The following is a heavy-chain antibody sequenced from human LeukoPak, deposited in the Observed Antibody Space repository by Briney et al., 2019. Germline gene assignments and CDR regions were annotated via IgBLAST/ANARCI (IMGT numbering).Heavy chain of an antibody. CDR3: VVTIFGVVIIGPRGYFDY. J-gene: IGHJ4*02. CDR1: GYTFTGYY. V-gene: IGHV1-2*06. Sequence: ASVKVSCKASGYTFTGYYMHWVRQAPGQGLEWMGRINPNSGGTNYAQKFQGRVTMTRDTSISTAYMELSRLRSDDTAVYYCVVTIFGVVIIGPRGYFDYWGQGTLVTVSP. D-gene: IGHD3-3*01. CDR2: INPNSGGT.